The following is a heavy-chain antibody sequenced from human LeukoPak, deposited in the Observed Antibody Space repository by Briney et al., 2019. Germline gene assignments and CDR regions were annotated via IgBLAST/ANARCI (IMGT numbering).Heavy chain of an antibody. J-gene: IGHJ5*02. CDR2: ISAYNGNT. CDR1: GYTFTSYG. D-gene: IGHD3-10*01. Sequence: AASAKVSCKASGYTFTSYGISWVRQAPGQGLEWMGWISAYNGNTNYAQKLQGRVTMTTDTSTSTAYMELRSLRSDDTAVYYCARASHYYGSGSYYDLLSGWFDPWGQGTLVTVSS. CDR3: ARASHYYGSGSYYDLLSGWFDP. V-gene: IGHV1-18*04.